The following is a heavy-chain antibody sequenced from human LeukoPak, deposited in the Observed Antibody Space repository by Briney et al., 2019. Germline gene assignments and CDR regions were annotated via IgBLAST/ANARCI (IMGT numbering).Heavy chain of an antibody. Sequence: SETLSLTCTVSGGSIRSYYWSWIRQPAGKGLEWIGRIYTSGSTNYNPSLKSRVTMSVDTSKNQFSLKLSPVTAADTAVYYCARDVVMITFGGVIVPDAFDIWGQGTMVTVSS. J-gene: IGHJ3*02. D-gene: IGHD3-16*02. CDR3: ARDVVMITFGGVIVPDAFDI. CDR2: IYTSGST. CDR1: GGSIRSYY. V-gene: IGHV4-4*07.